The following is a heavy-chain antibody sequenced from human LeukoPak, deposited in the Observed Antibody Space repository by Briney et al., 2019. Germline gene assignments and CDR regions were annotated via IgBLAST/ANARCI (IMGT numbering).Heavy chain of an antibody. CDR2: IKSDGSST. D-gene: IGHD6-13*01. J-gene: IGHJ4*02. CDR1: GFTFSNYW. V-gene: IGHV3-74*01. CDR3: ARGGDSSNWYPGYFDY. Sequence: QAGGSLRLSCAASGFTFSNYWMHWVRQAPGKGPVWVSRIKSDGSSTRFADSVQGRFTISRDNGKNTLYLQMNSLRAEDTAVYYCARGGDSSNWYPGYFDYWGQGALVTVSS.